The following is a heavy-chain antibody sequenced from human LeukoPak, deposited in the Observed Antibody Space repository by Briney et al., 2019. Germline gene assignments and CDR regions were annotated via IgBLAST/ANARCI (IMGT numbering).Heavy chain of an antibody. D-gene: IGHD5-12*01. CDR2: IRSSSET. V-gene: IGHV3-48*01. J-gene: IGHJ5*02. Sequence: GGSLRLSCAASGYIFSQYSMNWVRQAPGKGLEWVSHIRSSSETFYADSVKGRFTISRDNARNSLYLQMNNLRGEDTAIYYCARDAGNSGYGCDLWGQGTLVTVSS. CDR3: ARDAGNSGYGCDL. CDR1: GYIFSQYS.